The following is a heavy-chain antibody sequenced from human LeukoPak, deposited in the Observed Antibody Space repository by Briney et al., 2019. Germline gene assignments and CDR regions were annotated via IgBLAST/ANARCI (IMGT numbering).Heavy chain of an antibody. Sequence: PSETLSLTCTVSGYSISSGYYWGWIRQPPGKGLEWIGSIYHSGSTYYNPSLKSRVTISVDTSKNQFSLKLSSVTAADTAVYYCASPHLWVWGQGTLVTVSS. J-gene: IGHJ4*02. D-gene: IGHD3-10*01. V-gene: IGHV4-38-2*02. CDR3: ASPHLWV. CDR1: GYSISSGYY. CDR2: IYHSGST.